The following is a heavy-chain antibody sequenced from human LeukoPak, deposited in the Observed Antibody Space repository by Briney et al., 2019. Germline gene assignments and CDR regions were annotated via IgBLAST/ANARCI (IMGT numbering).Heavy chain of an antibody. CDR3: AKVPMVAATIPWFDP. CDR1: GFTFSSYG. CDR2: ISGSGGST. J-gene: IGHJ5*02. V-gene: IGHV3-23*01. D-gene: IGHD2-15*01. Sequence: GGSLRLSCAASGFTFSSYGMHWVRQAPGKGLEWVSAISGSGGSTYYADSVKGRFTISRDNSKNTLYLQMNSLRAEDTAVYYCAKVPMVAATIPWFDPWGQGTLVTVSS.